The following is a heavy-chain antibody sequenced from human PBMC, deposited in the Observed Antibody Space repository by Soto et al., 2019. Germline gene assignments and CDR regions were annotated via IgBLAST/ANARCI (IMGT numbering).Heavy chain of an antibody. J-gene: IGHJ6*02. Sequence: EVQLLESGGGLVQPGGSLRLSCAASGFTFSSYAMTWVRQAPGKGLEWVSAISGSGGSTYYADSVQGRLTISRDNSKNTLYLQMNSLRAEDTAVYSCAKDQYGEDGDYYYYGMDVWGQGTTVTVS. V-gene: IGHV3-23*01. D-gene: IGHD4-17*01. CDR1: GFTFSSYA. CDR2: ISGSGGST. CDR3: AKDQYGEDGDYYYYGMDV.